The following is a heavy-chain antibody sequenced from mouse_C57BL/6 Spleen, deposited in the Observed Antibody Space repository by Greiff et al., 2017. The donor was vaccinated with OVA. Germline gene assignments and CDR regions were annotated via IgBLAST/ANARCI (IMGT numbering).Heavy chain of an antibody. J-gene: IGHJ1*03. D-gene: IGHD2-1*01. Sequence: EVKLQQSGAELVRPGASVKLSCTASGFNIKDYYMHWVKQRPEQGLEWIGRIDPEDGDTEYAPKFQGKATMTADTSSNTAYLQLSSLTSEDTAVYYCTFYGNYVDWYFDVWGTGTTVTVSS. CDR1: GFNIKDYY. V-gene: IGHV14-1*01. CDR3: TFYGNYVDWYFDV. CDR2: IDPEDGDT.